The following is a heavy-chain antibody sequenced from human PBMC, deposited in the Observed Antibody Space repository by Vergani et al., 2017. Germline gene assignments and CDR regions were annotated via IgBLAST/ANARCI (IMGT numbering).Heavy chain of an antibody. CDR2: IYSGGST. CDR3: AKVGRSEVAGTFGAFDF. J-gene: IGHJ3*01. V-gene: IGHV3-53*04. Sequence: EVQLVESGGGLVQPGGSLRLSCAASGFTVSSNYMSWVRQAPGKGLEWVSVIYSGGSTYYADSVKGRFTISRHNSKNTLFLHMNSLRPEDTAVYYCAKVGRSEVAGTFGAFDFWGQGTMVTVSS. D-gene: IGHD6-19*01. CDR1: GFTVSSNY.